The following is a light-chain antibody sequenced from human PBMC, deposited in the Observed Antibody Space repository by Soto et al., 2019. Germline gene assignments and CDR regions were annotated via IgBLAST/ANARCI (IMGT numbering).Light chain of an antibody. CDR1: QGISSA. V-gene: IGKV1-13*02. CDR3: QHYNSYSEA. CDR2: DAS. Sequence: AIQLTQSPSSLSASVGDSVTITCRASQGISSALAWYQQTPGRAPKLLIYDASTLASGVPSRFSGSRSGTEFTLTISSLQPDDFATYYCQHYNSYSEAFGQGTKVDI. J-gene: IGKJ1*01.